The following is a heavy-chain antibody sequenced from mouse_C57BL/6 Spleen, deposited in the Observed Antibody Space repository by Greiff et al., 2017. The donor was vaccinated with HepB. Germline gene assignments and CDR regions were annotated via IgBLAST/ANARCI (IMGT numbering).Heavy chain of an antibody. CDR2: IWSDGST. CDR3: DRHGGYGNYAMDY. CDR1: GFSLTSYG. V-gene: IGHV2-6-1*01. Sequence: VKLVESGPGLVAPSQSLSITCTVSGFSLTSYGVHWVRQPPGKGLEWLVVIWSDGSTTYNSALKSRLSISKDNSKSQVFLKMNSLQTDDTAMYYCDRHGGYGNYAMDYWGQGTSVTVSS. J-gene: IGHJ4*01. D-gene: IGHD2-1*01.